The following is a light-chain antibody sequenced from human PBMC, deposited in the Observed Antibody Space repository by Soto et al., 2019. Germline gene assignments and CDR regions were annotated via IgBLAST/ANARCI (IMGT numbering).Light chain of an antibody. CDR2: NAS. V-gene: IGKV3-11*01. Sequence: EIVLTQSPSTLSLSPGERATLSCSASQSVSTFLAWFQQKPGQPPRLLIYNASNRTTGIPARFSGSGSGTDFTLTISSLEPEDFAVYYCQQRGDWPPITFGQGTRLEI. CDR3: QQRGDWPPIT. J-gene: IGKJ5*01. CDR1: QSVSTF.